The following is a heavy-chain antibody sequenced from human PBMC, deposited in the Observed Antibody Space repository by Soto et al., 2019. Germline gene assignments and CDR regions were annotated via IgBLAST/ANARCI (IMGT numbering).Heavy chain of an antibody. V-gene: IGHV1-2*02. J-gene: IGHJ5*02. D-gene: IGHD2-2*02. Sequence: VASVKVSCKSSGYTFTGYYMHWVRQAPGQGLEWVGWINPNSGGTNYAQKFQGRVTMTRNTSISTAYMELSRLRSDDTAVYYCARDIVVVPAAIMRRGNWFDPWGQGTLVTVSS. CDR2: INPNSGGT. CDR3: ARDIVVVPAAIMRRGNWFDP. CDR1: GYTFTGYY.